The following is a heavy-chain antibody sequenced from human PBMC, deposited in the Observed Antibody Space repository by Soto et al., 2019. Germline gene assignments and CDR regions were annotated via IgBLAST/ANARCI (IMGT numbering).Heavy chain of an antibody. Sequence: GAISGDSVSSNSAAWNWIRHSPSRVLEWLGRTYYRSKWYNYYAVSVKSRITINPDTSKNQFSLQLNSVTPEDTAVYYCARDSIEVITGIAFDIWGPGTMVIVS. CDR3: ARDSIEVITGIAFDI. CDR1: GDSVSSNSAA. CDR2: TYYRSKWYN. J-gene: IGHJ3*02. D-gene: IGHD3-22*01. V-gene: IGHV6-1*01.